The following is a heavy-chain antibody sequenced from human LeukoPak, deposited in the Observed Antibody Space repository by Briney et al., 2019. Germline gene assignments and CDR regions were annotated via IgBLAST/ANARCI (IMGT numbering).Heavy chain of an antibody. D-gene: IGHD3-10*01. CDR2: ISYDGSNK. Sequence: SGGSLRLSCAASGFTFSSYAMHWVRQAPGKGLEWGAVISYDGSNKYYADSVKSRFTISRDNSKNTLYLQMNSLGAEDTAVYYCARDPYYGSGPLGYWGQGTLVTVAS. V-gene: IGHV3-30*04. CDR1: GFTFSSYA. CDR3: ARDPYYGSGPLGY. J-gene: IGHJ4*02.